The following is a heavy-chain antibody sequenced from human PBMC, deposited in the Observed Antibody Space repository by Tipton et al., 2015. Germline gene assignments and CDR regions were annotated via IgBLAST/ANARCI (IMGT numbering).Heavy chain of an antibody. CDR1: GGSISGGDCY. Sequence: TLSLTCTVSGGSISGGDCYWTWIRQPPGKGLEWIGYIYYSGSTYYNPSLKSRLSISVDTSKNQFSLKLTSVTVADTAVYYCARDVGGYPDYWGQGTLVTVSS. D-gene: IGHD2-15*01. V-gene: IGHV4-30-4*01. CDR2: IYYSGST. CDR3: ARDVGGYPDY. J-gene: IGHJ4*02.